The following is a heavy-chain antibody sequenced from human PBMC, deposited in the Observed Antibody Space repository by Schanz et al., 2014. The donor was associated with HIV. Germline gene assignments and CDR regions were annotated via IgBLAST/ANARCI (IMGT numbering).Heavy chain of an antibody. CDR2: ISFSSSYI. CDR3: AARYCSGAKCYSLDY. D-gene: IGHD2-15*01. J-gene: IGHJ4*02. V-gene: IGHV3-21*01. CDR1: GFTFSSYS. Sequence: EVQLVESGGGLVEPGGSLRLSCAASGFTFSSYSMNWVRQAPGKGLEWVSSISFSSSYIYYADSVKGRFTISRDNSKNTLFLQMNSLRAEDTAVYHCAARYCSGAKCYSLDYWGQGTLVTVSS.